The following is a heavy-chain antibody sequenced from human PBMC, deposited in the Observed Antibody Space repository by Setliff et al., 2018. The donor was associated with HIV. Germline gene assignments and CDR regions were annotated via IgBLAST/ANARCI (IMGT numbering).Heavy chain of an antibody. Sequence: PSETLSLTCSISGGSVSDHYWSWIRQPPGKGLEWIGYIHNTEGTKYNPSLKSRVTISADASKNQFSLKLTSVTAADTAVYYCARDARLDYYDRSGYSYNYYYMDVWGKGTTVTVSS. D-gene: IGHD3-22*01. CDR1: GGSVSDHY. V-gene: IGHV4-59*02. J-gene: IGHJ6*03. CDR2: IHNTEGT. CDR3: ARDARLDYYDRSGYSYNYYYMDV.